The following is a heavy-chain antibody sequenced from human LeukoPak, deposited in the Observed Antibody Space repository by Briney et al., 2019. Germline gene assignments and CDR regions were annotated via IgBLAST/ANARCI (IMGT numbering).Heavy chain of an antibody. Sequence: PGRSLTLSCAASGFIFSSYGIHWVRQAPGKGLEWVAVISYDGSNKKYGDSVKGRFTISRDNSKNTLDLQMNSLRPEDTAVYYCAKDRVRGVMYYYGMDVWGQGTLVTVSS. D-gene: IGHD3-10*01. J-gene: IGHJ6*02. CDR3: AKDRVRGVMYYYGMDV. V-gene: IGHV3-30*18. CDR2: ISYDGSNK. CDR1: GFIFSSYG.